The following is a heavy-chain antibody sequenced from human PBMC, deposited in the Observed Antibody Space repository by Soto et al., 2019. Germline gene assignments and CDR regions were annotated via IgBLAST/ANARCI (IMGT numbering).Heavy chain of an antibody. Sequence: SETLSLTCTVSGGSISSSSYYWGWIRQPPGKGLEWIGSIYYSGSTYYNPSLKSRVTISVDTSKNQFSLKLSSVTAADTAVYYCAALVVPAAKYYFDYWGQGTLVTVSS. D-gene: IGHD2-2*01. CDR1: GGSISSSSYY. CDR3: AALVVPAAKYYFDY. V-gene: IGHV4-39*01. J-gene: IGHJ4*02. CDR2: IYYSGST.